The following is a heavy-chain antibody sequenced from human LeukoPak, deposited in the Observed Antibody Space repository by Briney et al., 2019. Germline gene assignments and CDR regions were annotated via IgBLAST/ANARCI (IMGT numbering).Heavy chain of an antibody. J-gene: IGHJ4*02. V-gene: IGHV3-64*01. D-gene: IGHD1-26*01. CDR1: GFTFSSYA. CDR3: ARVGDVGPFDY. Sequence: GGSLRLSCAASGFTFSSYAMYWVRQAPGKGLEYVSAMSSNGGTTDYANSVKGRFTISRDNSKNTLYLQMGSLRAEDIAVYYCARVGDVGPFDYWGQGTLVTVSS. CDR2: MSSNGGTT.